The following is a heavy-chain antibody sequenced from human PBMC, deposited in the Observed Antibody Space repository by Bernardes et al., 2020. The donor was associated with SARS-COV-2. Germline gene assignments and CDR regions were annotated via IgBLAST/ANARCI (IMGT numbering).Heavy chain of an antibody. CDR2: ISGSGGLT. V-gene: IGHV3-23*01. D-gene: IGHD6-19*01. CDR3: AVIVVSGSWYFDY. J-gene: IGHJ4*02. CDR1: GITFSSYG. Sequence: GGSLRLSRAASGITFSSYGMTWVRQAPGKGLEWVSAISGSGGLTYYADSVKARFTISRDNSKNTLYLQMNSLRAEDTAIYYCAVIVVSGSWYFDYWGQGSRVTVSS.